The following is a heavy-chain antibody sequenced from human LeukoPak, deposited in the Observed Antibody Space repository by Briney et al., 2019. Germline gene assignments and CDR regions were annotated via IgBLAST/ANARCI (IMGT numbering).Heavy chain of an antibody. Sequence: GASVKVSCKASGGTFSSYAISWVRQAPGQGLEWMGRIIPIFGTANYAQKFQGRVTITTDESTSTAYMELSSLRSEDTAVYYCARDPFPGQWLVLGYSDYWGQGTLVTVSS. CDR1: GGTFSSYA. CDR3: ARDPFPGQWLVLGYSDY. D-gene: IGHD6-19*01. J-gene: IGHJ4*02. CDR2: IIPIFGTA. V-gene: IGHV1-69*05.